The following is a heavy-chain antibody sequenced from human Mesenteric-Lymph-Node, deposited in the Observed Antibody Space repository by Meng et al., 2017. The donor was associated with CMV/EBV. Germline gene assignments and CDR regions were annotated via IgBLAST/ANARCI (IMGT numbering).Heavy chain of an antibody. CDR1: GFIVSNNY. Sequence: GESLKISCAVSGFIVSNNYMNWVRQAPGKGLEWVSVIYNGGGTSYADAVKGRFTISRDSSKNTLYLQMNSLRADDTAVYYCARETTVVTPESFDYWGQGTLVTVSS. D-gene: IGHD4-23*01. V-gene: IGHV3-53*01. CDR2: IYNGGGT. J-gene: IGHJ4*02. CDR3: ARETTVVTPESFDY.